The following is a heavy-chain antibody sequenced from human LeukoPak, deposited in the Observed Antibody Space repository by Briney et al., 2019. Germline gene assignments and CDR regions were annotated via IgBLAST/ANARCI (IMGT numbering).Heavy chain of an antibody. CDR1: GFTFNTYA. J-gene: IGHJ4*02. D-gene: IGHD3-22*01. V-gene: IGHV3-23*01. Sequence: GGSLRLSYVASGFTFNTYAMSWVRQAPGKGLEWVSTISGSGAFAKYADSVTGRFTISRDNSKNTMYLQLNSLRAEDTAIYYCAKTYYYDSSGYSHYLAYDYWGQGTLVTVSS. CDR3: AKTYYYDSSGYSHYLAYDY. CDR2: ISGSGAFA.